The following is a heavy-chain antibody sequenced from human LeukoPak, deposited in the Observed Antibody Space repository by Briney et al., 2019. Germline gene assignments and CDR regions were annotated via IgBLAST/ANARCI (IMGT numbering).Heavy chain of an antibody. J-gene: IGHJ5*02. Sequence: SETLSLTCTVSGGSISSITDYWGWVRHSPGKGLEWIGSIYYSGSASYNPSLKSRVTISVDTSKNQFSLRLKSVTAADTAVYYCARHSGYDLWWFDPWGQGTLVTVSS. V-gene: IGHV4-39*01. CDR1: GGSISSITDY. CDR3: ARHSGYDLWWFDP. CDR2: IYYSGSA. D-gene: IGHD5-12*01.